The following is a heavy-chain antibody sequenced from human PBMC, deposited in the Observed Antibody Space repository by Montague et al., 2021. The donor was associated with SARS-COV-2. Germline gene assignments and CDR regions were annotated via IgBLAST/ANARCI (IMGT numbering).Heavy chain of an antibody. V-gene: IGHV4-39*02. J-gene: IGHJ4*02. CDR1: SGSIISSGYY. CDR3: ARGMIRGVTTPFDY. CDR2: IYYSGTT. D-gene: IGHD3-10*01. Sequence: SETLSLTRSVSSGSIISSGYYWGWIRQPPGKELEWIGNIYYSGTTYYNPSLRSRGTISVDTSKNHLSLRLSSVTAADTAVYFCARGMIRGVTTPFDYWGQGSQVTVSS.